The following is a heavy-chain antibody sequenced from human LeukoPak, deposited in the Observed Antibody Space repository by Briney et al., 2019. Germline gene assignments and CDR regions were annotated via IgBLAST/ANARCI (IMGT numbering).Heavy chain of an antibody. Sequence: ASVKVSCKASGYTSTGYYMEWVRQAPGQGLEWMGWINPNSGGANYAQKLQGRVTMTRDPSISPAYSELSRLRYDDMAVYYCARDYYDGAATNWFDPWGQGTLVTVSS. J-gene: IGHJ5*02. CDR2: INPNSGGA. V-gene: IGHV1-2*02. CDR3: ARDYYDGAATNWFDP. D-gene: IGHD3-3*01. CDR1: GYTSTGYY.